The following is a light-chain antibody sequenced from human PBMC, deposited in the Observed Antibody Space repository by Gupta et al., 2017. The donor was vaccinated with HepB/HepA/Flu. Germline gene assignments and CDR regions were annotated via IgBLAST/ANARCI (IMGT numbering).Light chain of an antibody. CDR2: DAY. V-gene: IGKV3-15*01. CDR1: HDIHNN. Sequence: EIVMTQSPATLSVSPGEGATLSCRACHDIHNNVAWYQQKPGQAPRLLIHDAYTRATGIPARFRGGGSGTEFTLTISSLQSEDFAVYFCQQYEKWPPWTFGQGTKVEV. CDR3: QQYEKWPPWT. J-gene: IGKJ1*01.